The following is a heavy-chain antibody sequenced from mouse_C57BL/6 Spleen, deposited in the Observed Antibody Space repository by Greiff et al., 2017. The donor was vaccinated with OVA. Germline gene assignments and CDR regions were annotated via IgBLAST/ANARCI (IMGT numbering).Heavy chain of an antibody. Sequence: EVQRVESGGGLVKPGGSLKLSCAASGFTFSDYGMHWVRQAPEKGLEWVAYISSGSSTIYYADTVKGRFTISRDNAKNTLFLQMTSLRSEDTAMYYCASPGSSYEYYFDYWGQGTTLTVSS. CDR3: ASPGSSYEYYFDY. V-gene: IGHV5-17*01. D-gene: IGHD1-1*01. CDR1: GFTFSDYG. CDR2: ISSGSSTI. J-gene: IGHJ2*01.